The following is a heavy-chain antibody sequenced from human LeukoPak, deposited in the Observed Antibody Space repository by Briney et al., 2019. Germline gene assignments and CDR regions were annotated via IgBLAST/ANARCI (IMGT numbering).Heavy chain of an antibody. V-gene: IGHV1-2*02. CDR2: INPNSGGT. CDR1: GGTFSSYA. CDR3: ARNIWFGESSDGFDI. J-gene: IGHJ3*02. D-gene: IGHD3-10*01. Sequence: ASVKVSCKASGGTFSSYAISWVRQAPVQGLEWMGWINPNSGGTNYAQKFQGRVTMTRDTSISTAYMELSRLRSDDTAMYYCARNIWFGESSDGFDIWGQGTMVTVSS.